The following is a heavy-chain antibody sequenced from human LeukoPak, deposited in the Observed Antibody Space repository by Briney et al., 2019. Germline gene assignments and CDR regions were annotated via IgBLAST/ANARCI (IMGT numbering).Heavy chain of an antibody. CDR1: GGTFSSYA. V-gene: IGHV1-69*13. CDR3: ARIRYCSSTSCYAWWFDP. Sequence: SVKVSCKASGGTFSSYAISWVRQAPGQALEWMGGIIPIFGTANYAQKFQGRVTITADESTSTAYMELSSLRSEDTAVYYCARIRYCSSTSCYAWWFDPWGQGTLVTVSS. J-gene: IGHJ5*02. CDR2: IIPIFGTA. D-gene: IGHD2-2*01.